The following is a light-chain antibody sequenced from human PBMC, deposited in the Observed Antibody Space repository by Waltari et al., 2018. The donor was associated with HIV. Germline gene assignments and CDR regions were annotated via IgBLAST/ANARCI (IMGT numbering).Light chain of an antibody. CDR2: RAS. V-gene: IGKV1-39*01. CDR1: QSISSF. CDR3: QQCYSTTYT. J-gene: IGKJ2*01. Sequence: DIQMTQSPSSLSASIGDRVTITCRASQSISSFFNWYQQKPGKGPDLLIFRASTLQNGVPSRFIGSGSATDFTLTISSLQPEDFATYYCQQCYSTTYTFGQGTKLEIK.